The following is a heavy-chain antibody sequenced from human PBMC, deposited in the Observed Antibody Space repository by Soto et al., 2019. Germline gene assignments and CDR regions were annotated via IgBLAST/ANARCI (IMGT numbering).Heavy chain of an antibody. Sequence: ASVKVSCKASGYTFTSYAMHWVRQAPGQRLEWMGWINAGNGNTKYSQKFQGRVTITRDTSASTAYMELSSLRSEDTAVYYCARETQQPNGYYYYYYMDVWGKGTAVTVSS. J-gene: IGHJ6*03. D-gene: IGHD6-13*01. CDR3: ARETQQPNGYYYYYYMDV. CDR2: INAGNGNT. V-gene: IGHV1-3*01. CDR1: GYTFTSYA.